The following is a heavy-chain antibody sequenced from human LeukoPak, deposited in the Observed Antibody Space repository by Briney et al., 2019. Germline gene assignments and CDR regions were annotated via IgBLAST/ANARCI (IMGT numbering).Heavy chain of an antibody. CDR2: ISGDGGST. CDR3: ARATVVLRFLEWLPDGMDV. J-gene: IGHJ6*02. V-gene: IGHV3-23*01. CDR1: GFTFTNYA. D-gene: IGHD3-3*01. Sequence: PGGSLRLSCAASGFTFTNYAINWVRQGPGKRLEWVSGISGDGGSTYYADSVKGRFTISRDNSKNTLYLQMNSLRAEDTAVYYCARATVVLRFLEWLPDGMDVWGQGTTVTVSS.